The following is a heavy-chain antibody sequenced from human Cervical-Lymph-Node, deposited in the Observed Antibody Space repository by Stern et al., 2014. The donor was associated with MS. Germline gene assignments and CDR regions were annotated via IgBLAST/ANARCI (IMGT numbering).Heavy chain of an antibody. Sequence: QVQLGQSGPGLVKPSETLSLTCTVSGGSVSNGLHYWTWIRQPPGKGLEWIGCMSHSGSANYNPSLKSRVTISVDTSKNQFSLNLSSVTAADTAVYYCARDALTILGTDSWGQGTLVTVSS. J-gene: IGHJ4*02. V-gene: IGHV4-61*01. CDR1: GGSVSNGLHY. CDR3: ARDALTILGTDS. D-gene: IGHD3-3*01. CDR2: MSHSGSA.